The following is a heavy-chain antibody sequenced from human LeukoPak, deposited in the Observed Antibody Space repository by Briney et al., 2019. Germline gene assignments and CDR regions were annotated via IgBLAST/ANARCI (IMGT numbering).Heavy chain of an antibody. V-gene: IGHV3-20*01. CDR2: INWNGGST. D-gene: IGHD3-3*01. CDR3: ARVWKTVTIFGVVGGFDP. Sequence: GGSLRLSCAASGFTLGDYAMTWVRQAPGKGPEWVSAINWNGGSTHYADSVKGRFTISRDNAKKSLYLQMNNLRAEDTAFYHCARVWKTVTIFGVVGGFDPWGQGTLVTVSS. CDR1: GFTLGDYA. J-gene: IGHJ5*02.